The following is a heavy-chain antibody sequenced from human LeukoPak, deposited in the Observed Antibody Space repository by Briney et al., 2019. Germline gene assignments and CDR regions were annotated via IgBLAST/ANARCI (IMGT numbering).Heavy chain of an antibody. V-gene: IGHV1-8*03. Sequence: ASVKVSCKASGYTFTSLDISWVRRANGQGLEWLGWMNPKNGNTGYAQKFRGRVTITRDTSESIAYMELSGLRSDDTAVYYCARVHPGYKSAFLRAFDMWGQGTMVIVSS. CDR2: MNPKNGNT. J-gene: IGHJ3*02. CDR3: ARVHPGYKSAFLRAFDM. D-gene: IGHD1-14*01. CDR1: GYTFTSLD.